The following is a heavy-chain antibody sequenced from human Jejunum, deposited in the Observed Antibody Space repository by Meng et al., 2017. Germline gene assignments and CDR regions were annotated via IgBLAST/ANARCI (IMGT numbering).Heavy chain of an antibody. J-gene: IGHJ4*02. D-gene: IGHD3-10*01. CDR1: GDSMTNAY. CDR3: ARATFTYGWGHDS. Sequence: VQWPESGPGPVKPSENLSLTCTVSGDSMTNAYWSWIRQPPGKGLEWIGYVYFGGTTNYSPSLKSRVTISLDTSENQFSLKLNSVTAADTAVYFCARATFTYGWGHDSWGQGTLVTVSS. CDR2: VYFGGTT. V-gene: IGHV4-59*01.